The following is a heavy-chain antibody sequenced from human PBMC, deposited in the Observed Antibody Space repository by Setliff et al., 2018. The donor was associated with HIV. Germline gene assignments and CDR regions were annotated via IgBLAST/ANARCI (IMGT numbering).Heavy chain of an antibody. CDR3: ASLNGSESPYIYYYYMDV. D-gene: IGHD3-10*01. Sequence: SETLSLTCTVSGGSISGGVHYWSWIRQHPGKGLEWIGEINHSGSTHYNPSLTSRAAIFVDTSKNQISLKLSSVTAADTAVYYCASLNGSESPYIYYYYMDVWGKGTTVTVSS. CDR2: INHSGST. CDR1: GGSISGGVHY. J-gene: IGHJ6*03. V-gene: IGHV4-39*01.